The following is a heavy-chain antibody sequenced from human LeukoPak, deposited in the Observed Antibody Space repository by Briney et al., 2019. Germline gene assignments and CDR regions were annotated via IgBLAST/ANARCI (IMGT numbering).Heavy chain of an antibody. Sequence: SETLSLTCAVYGGSFSGYYWSWIRQPPGKGLEWMGEINHSGSTNYNPSLTSRVTISVDTSKNQFSLKLSSGSAADTAVYYCARGVIGFGGSYFDHGGQGTRVTVPS. CDR2: INHSGST. J-gene: IGHJ4*02. D-gene: IGHD3-10*01. CDR1: GGSFSGYY. CDR3: ARGVIGFGGSYFDH. V-gene: IGHV4-34*01.